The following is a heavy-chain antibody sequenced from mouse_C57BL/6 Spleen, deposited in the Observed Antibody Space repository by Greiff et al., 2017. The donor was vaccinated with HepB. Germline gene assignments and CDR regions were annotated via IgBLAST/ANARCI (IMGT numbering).Heavy chain of an antibody. D-gene: IGHD1-1*01. CDR1: GYAFSSYW. CDR3: ARRTTVVEGAMDY. V-gene: IGHV1-80*01. CDR2: IYPGDGDT. Sequence: VQRVESGAELVKPGASVKISCKASGYAFSSYWMNWVKQRPGKGLEWIGQIYPGDGDTNYNGKFKGKATLTADKSSSTAYMQLSSLTSEDSAVYFCARRTTVVEGAMDYWGQGTSVTVSS. J-gene: IGHJ4*01.